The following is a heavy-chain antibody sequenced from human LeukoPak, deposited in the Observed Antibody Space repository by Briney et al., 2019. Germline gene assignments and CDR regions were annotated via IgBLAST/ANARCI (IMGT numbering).Heavy chain of an antibody. V-gene: IGHV3-9*01. CDR2: ISWNSGSV. D-gene: IGHD5-18*01. J-gene: IGHJ4*02. CDR3: ASKDTAMVNSDY. Sequence: GGSLRLSCAASGFTFDDYAMHWVRQAPGKGLEWVSGISWNSGSVGYADSVKGRFTISRDNAKNSLYLQMNSLRAEDTAVYYCASKDTAMVNSDYWGQGPLVTVSS. CDR1: GFTFDDYA.